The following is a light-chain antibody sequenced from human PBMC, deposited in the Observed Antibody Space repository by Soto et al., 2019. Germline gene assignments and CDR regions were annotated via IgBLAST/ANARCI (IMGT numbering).Light chain of an antibody. Sequence: IVLTQSPGTLSLSPGERATLSCRASQSVSSNYLTWYQQKTGQAPMLLIYGASSRATGIANRFSGNGSGTEFTLTISRLETEDFAVYFCPLYCTSPFTSGPGTKVDIK. J-gene: IGKJ3*01. CDR3: PLYCTSPFT. V-gene: IGKV3-20*01. CDR2: GAS. CDR1: QSVSSNY.